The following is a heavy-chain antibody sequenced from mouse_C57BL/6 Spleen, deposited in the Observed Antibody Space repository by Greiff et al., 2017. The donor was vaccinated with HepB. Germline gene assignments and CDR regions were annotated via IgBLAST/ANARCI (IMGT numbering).Heavy chain of an antibody. V-gene: IGHV1-54*01. D-gene: IGHD1-1*01. CDR2: INPGSGGT. J-gene: IGHJ4*01. CDR3: ARDGSSSLGYAMDY. CDR1: GYAFTNYL. Sequence: VQLQQSGAELVRPGTSVKVSCKASGYAFTNYLIEWVKQRPGQGLEWIGVINPGSGGTNYNEKFKGKATLTADKSSSTAYMQLSSLTSEDSAVYCYARDGSSSLGYAMDYWGQGTSVTVSS.